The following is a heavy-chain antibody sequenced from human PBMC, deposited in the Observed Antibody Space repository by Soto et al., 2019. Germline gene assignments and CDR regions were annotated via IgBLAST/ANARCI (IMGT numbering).Heavy chain of an antibody. CDR3: AKGYSSSWFNWFDP. CDR1: GFTFSSYA. D-gene: IGHD6-13*01. V-gene: IGHV3-23*01. CDR2: ISGSGGST. Sequence: QAGGSLRLSCAASGFTFSSYAMSWVRQAPGKGLEWVSAISGSGGSTYYADSVKGRFTISRDNSKNTLYLQMNSLRAEDTAVYYCAKGYSSSWFNWFDPWGQGTLVTVSS. J-gene: IGHJ5*02.